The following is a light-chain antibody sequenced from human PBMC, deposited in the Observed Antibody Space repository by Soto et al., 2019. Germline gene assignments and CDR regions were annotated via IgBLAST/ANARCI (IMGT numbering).Light chain of an antibody. J-gene: IGKJ4*01. CDR2: GIS. V-gene: IGKV3-15*01. CDR1: QSLTSY. CDR3: QQYNNWPLT. Sequence: EIVITQSPATLSVSPGETATLSCRASQSLTSYLAWYQHKPDQAPRLLIYGISTRATDIPARFSGSGSGTEFTLTISSLQSEDFAVYYCQQYNNWPLTFGGGTKVEIK.